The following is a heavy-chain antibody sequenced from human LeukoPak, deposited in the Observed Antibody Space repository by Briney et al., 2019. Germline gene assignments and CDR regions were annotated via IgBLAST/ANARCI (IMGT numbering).Heavy chain of an antibody. V-gene: IGHV4-39*07. CDR1: GGSISSSSYY. J-gene: IGHJ4*02. CDR2: IYYSGST. Sequence: SETLSLTCTVSGGSISSSSYYWGWIRQPPGKGLEWIGSIYYSGSTYYNPSLKSRVTISVDTSKNQFSLKLSSVTAADTAVYYCARDPKRGVGSGSPYWGQGTLVTVSS. CDR3: ARDPKRGVGSGSPY. D-gene: IGHD3-10*01.